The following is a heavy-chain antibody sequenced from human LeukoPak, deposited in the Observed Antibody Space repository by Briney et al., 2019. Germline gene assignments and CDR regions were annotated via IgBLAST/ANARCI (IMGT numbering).Heavy chain of an antibody. Sequence: ASVKVSCKASGYTFTSYDINWVRQATGQGLEWMGWMNPNSGNTGYAQKFQGRVTMTRNTSISTAYMELSSLRSEDTAVYYCARLVWRYYYGRSAYGMDVWGQGTTVTVSS. CDR2: MNPNSGNT. CDR3: ARLVWRYYYGRSAYGMDV. D-gene: IGHD3-22*01. J-gene: IGHJ6*02. V-gene: IGHV1-8*01. CDR1: GYTFTSYD.